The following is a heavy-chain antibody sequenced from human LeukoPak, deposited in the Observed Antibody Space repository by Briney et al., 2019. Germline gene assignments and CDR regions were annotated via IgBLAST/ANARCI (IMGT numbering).Heavy chain of an antibody. CDR1: GFTFSDYY. V-gene: IGHV3-11*06. D-gene: IGHD6-13*01. Sequence: GGSLRLSCAASGFTFSDYYMSWIRQAPGKGLEWVSYISSSSSYINYADSVKGRFTISRDNAKNSLYLQMNSLRAEDTAVYYCARDKQSGSSLFDYWGQGTLVTVSS. CDR2: ISSSSSYI. J-gene: IGHJ4*02. CDR3: ARDKQSGSSLFDY.